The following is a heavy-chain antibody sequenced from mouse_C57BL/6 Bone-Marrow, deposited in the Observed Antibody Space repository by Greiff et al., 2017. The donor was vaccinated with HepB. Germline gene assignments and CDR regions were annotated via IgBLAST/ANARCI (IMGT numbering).Heavy chain of an antibody. D-gene: IGHD1-1*01. V-gene: IGHV5-12*01. CDR2: ISNGGGST. CDR3: ARHGYYGSSYEDAMDY. Sequence: EVKLMESGGGLVQPGGSLKLSCAASGFTFSDYYMYWVRQTPEKRLEWVAYISNGGGSTDYPDTVKSRFTISRDNAKNTLYLQMSRLKSEDTAMYDCARHGYYGSSYEDAMDYWGQGTSVTVSS. CDR1: GFTFSDYY. J-gene: IGHJ4*01.